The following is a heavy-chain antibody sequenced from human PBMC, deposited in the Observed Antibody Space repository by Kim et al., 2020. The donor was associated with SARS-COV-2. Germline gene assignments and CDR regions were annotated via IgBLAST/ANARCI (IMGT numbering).Heavy chain of an antibody. V-gene: IGHV3-30*02. J-gene: IGHJ4*02. CDR2: NK. D-gene: IGHD3-10*01. CDR3: AKDMGTDEDY. Sequence: NKDNADAVRGRLNITRDNSKNAMELQMNSLRTEDTAVHYCAKDMGTDEDYWGQGTVVTVSS.